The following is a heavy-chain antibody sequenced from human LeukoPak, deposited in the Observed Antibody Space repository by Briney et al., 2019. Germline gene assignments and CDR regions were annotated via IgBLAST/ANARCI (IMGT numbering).Heavy chain of an antibody. V-gene: IGHV4-39*07. CDR1: GGSISSSSYY. J-gene: IGHJ4*02. CDR3: ARALVGAHN. Sequence: SETLSLTCTVSGGSISSSSYYWGWIRQPPGKGLEWIGSIYYSGSTYYNPSLKSRVTISVDTSKNQFSLKLSSVTAADTAVYYCARALVGAHNWGQGTLVTVSS. CDR2: IYYSGST. D-gene: IGHD1-26*01.